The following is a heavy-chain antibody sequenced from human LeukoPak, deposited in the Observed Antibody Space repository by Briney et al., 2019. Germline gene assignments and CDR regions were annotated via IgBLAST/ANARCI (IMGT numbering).Heavy chain of an antibody. Sequence: GESLKISCKGSGYSFTSYWIGWVHQMPGKGLEWMGIIYPGDSDTRYSPSFQGQVTISADKSISTAYLQWSSLKVSDTAMYYCARHRRGPYYYDSSGHIDYWGQGTLVTVSS. D-gene: IGHD3-22*01. V-gene: IGHV5-51*07. CDR2: IYPGDSDT. J-gene: IGHJ4*02. CDR1: GYSFTSYW. CDR3: ARHRRGPYYYDSSGHIDY.